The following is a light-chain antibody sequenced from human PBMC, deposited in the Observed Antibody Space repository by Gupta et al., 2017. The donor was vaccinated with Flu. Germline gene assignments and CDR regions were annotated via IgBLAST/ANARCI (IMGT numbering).Light chain of an antibody. CDR1: RGRTMDA. V-gene: IGLV4-69*01. CDR3: QTWVPGILYV. J-gene: IGLJ1*01. CDR2: VHYDGSH. Sequence: QSVLTQSSSASASLRAPVQFTCPLKRGRTMDAIAWHQHRPERGPRFLMKVHYDGSHMKGGGVPDRFAGSSSGTERYPTISSLQSEDEADYYCQTWVPGILYVCGTGTKVTV.